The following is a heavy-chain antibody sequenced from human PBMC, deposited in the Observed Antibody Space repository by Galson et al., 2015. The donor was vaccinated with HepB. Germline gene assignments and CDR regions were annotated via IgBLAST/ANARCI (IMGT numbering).Heavy chain of an antibody. D-gene: IGHD3/OR15-3a*01. CDR1: GFTFSDHY. J-gene: IGHJ6*02. Sequence: SLRLSCAASGFTFSDHYMTWIRQAPGKGLEWLAYISGSSGDTICADSVEGRFSVSRDNAKDSLYLQINGLSAEDTAVYYCARGGRTGAFYYYAMDVWGPGTTVTVSS. CDR2: ISGSSGDT. CDR3: ARGGRTGAFYYYAMDV. V-gene: IGHV3-11*03.